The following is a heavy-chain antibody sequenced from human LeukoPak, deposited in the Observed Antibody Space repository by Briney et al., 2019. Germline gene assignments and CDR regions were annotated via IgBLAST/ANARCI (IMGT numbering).Heavy chain of an antibody. V-gene: IGHV4-59*01. D-gene: IGHD3-3*01. CDR2: IYYSGST. J-gene: IGHJ2*01. Sequence: SETLSLTCTVSGGSISSYYWSWIRQPPGKGLEWIGYIYYSGSTNYNPSLESRVTISVDTSKNQFSLKLSSVTAADTAVYYCARDQWTIGRYFDLWGRGTLVTVSS. CDR1: GGSISSYY. CDR3: ARDQWTIGRYFDL.